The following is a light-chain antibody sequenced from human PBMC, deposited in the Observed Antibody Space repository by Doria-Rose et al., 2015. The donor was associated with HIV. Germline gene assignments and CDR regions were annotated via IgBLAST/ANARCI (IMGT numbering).Light chain of an antibody. V-gene: IGKV1-39*01. J-gene: IGKJ2*01. Sequence: TQSPSSLSASVGDRVTISCRASQTISSYLNWYQQKPGKAPKLLIYAASSLQSGVPSRFSGSGSGTDFTLTISSLQPEDFATYYCQQSYSTPPYTFGQGIKLEIK. CDR3: QQSYSTPPYT. CDR1: QTISSY. CDR2: AAS.